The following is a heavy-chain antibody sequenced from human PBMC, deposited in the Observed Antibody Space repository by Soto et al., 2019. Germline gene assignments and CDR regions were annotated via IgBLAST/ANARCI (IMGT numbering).Heavy chain of an antibody. J-gene: IGHJ5*01. V-gene: IGHV4-4*07. CDR1: GDSISSYY. D-gene: IGHD5-12*01. Sequence: SETLSLTCTVSGDSISSYYWSWIRQPAGKGLEWIGRIYTSGSTNYNPSLKSRVTMSVDTSKNQFSLKLSSVTAADTAVYYCARGASRRDGYNFDSWGQGTLVTVSS. CDR2: IYTSGST. CDR3: ARGASRRDGYNFDS.